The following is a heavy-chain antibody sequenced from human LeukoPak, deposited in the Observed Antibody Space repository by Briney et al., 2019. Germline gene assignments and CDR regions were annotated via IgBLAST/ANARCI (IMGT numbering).Heavy chain of an antibody. D-gene: IGHD4-17*01. CDR3: ARLPPPDLSDYGDYVPEYYFDY. CDR1: GYSFTSYW. V-gene: IGHV5-51*01. Sequence: GESLKISCKGSGYSFTSYWIGWVGQMPGKGLEWMGIIYPGDSDTRYSPSFQGQVTISADKSISTAYLQWSSLKASDPPMYYCARLPPPDLSDYGDYVPEYYFDYWGRGTLVTVSS. J-gene: IGHJ4*02. CDR2: IYPGDSDT.